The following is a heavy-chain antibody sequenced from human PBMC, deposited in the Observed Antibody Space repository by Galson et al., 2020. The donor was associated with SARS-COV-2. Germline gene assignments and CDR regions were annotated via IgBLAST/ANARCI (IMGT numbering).Heavy chain of an antibody. D-gene: IGHD6-19*01. CDR3: AKIHASQWLVSSSDTHFDY. Sequence: GGSLRLSCAASGFTFSSYGMHWVRQAPGKGLEWVAFIRYDGSNKYYADSVKGRFTISRDNSKNTLYLQMNSLRAEDTAVYYCAKIHASQWLVSSSDTHFDYWGQGTLVTVSS. V-gene: IGHV3-30*02. CDR1: GFTFSSYG. CDR2: IRYDGSNK. J-gene: IGHJ4*02.